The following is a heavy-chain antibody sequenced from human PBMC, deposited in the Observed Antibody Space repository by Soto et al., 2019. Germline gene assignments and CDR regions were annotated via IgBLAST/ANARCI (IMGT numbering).Heavy chain of an antibody. Sequence: LRLSCAASGFTFSSYAMSWVRQAPGKGLEWVSAISGSGGSTYYADSVKGRFTISRDNSKNTLYLQMNSLRAEDTAVYYCAKVAYCGGDCYSNYYYYYVMDVWGQGTTVTAPS. CDR1: GFTFSSYA. D-gene: IGHD2-21*02. CDR3: AKVAYCGGDCYSNYYYYYVMDV. J-gene: IGHJ6*02. CDR2: ISGSGGST. V-gene: IGHV3-23*01.